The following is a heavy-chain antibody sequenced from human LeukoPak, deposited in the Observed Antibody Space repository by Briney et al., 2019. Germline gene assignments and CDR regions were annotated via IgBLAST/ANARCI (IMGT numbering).Heavy chain of an antibody. CDR2: IYCSGST. Sequence: SQTLSLTCTVSGGSLSSGGYCWSWIRQHPGKGLEWLGYIYCSGSTYYNPSLKSRVTISVDTSKNQFSLKLSSVTTADTAVYYCARGLDSSGYYPRFDYWGQGTLVTVSS. J-gene: IGHJ4*02. CDR1: GGSLSSGGYC. D-gene: IGHD3-22*01. V-gene: IGHV4-31*03. CDR3: ARGLDSSGYYPRFDY.